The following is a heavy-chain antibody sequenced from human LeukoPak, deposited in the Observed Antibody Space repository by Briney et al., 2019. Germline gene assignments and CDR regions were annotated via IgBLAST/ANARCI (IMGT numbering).Heavy chain of an antibody. Sequence: GGSLRLSCAASGFTVSSNYMSWVRQAPEKGLEWVSVIYSGGRTYYADSVKGRFTISRDTSKNTLYLQMNGLRAEDTAVYYCARLWDTAMAFDYWGQGTLVTVSS. D-gene: IGHD5-18*01. CDR3: ARLWDTAMAFDY. V-gene: IGHV3-53*01. J-gene: IGHJ4*02. CDR1: GFTVSSNY. CDR2: IYSGGRT.